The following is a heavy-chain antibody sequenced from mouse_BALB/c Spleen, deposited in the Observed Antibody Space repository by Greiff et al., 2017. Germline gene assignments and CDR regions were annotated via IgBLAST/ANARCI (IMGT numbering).Heavy chain of an antibody. J-gene: IGHJ4*01. CDR1: GFTFSSFG. V-gene: IGHV5-17*02. CDR3: ARSYYYAMDY. CDR2: ISSGSSTI. Sequence: EVKVVESGGGLVKPGGSLKLSCAASGFTFSSFGMHWVRQAPEKGLEWVAYISSGSSTIYYADTVKGRFTISRDNPKNTLFLQMTSLRSEDTAMYYCARSYYYAMDYWGQGTSVTVSS.